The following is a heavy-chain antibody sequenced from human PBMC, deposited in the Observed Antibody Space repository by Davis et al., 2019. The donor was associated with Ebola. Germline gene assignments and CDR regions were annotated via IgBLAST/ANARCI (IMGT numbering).Heavy chain of an antibody. D-gene: IGHD3-16*01. J-gene: IGHJ2*01. V-gene: IGHV3-30*02. Sequence: DSAKGRFTLSRDNFMNTLDLQMNSLRPEDTAVYYCAKEGAWGNWYLDLWGRGTLVTVSS. CDR3: AKEGAWGNWYLDL.